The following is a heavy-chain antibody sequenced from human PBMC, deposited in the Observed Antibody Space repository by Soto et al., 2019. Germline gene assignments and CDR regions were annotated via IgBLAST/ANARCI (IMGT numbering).Heavy chain of an antibody. D-gene: IGHD4-17*01. CDR3: AKVATTVVTPSWYYFDY. Sequence: VGSLRLSCAASGFTFSSYAMSWVRQAPGKGLEWVSAISGSGGSTYYADSVKGRFTISRDNSKNTLYLQMNSLRAEDTAAYYCAKVATTVVTPSWYYFDYWGQRTLVTVSS. J-gene: IGHJ4*02. CDR2: ISGSGGST. V-gene: IGHV3-23*01. CDR1: GFTFSSYA.